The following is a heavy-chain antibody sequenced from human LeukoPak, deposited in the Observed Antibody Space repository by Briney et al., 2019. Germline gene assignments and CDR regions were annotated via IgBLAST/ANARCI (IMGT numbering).Heavy chain of an antibody. CDR1: GYTFTVYY. D-gene: IGHD6-19*01. J-gene: IGHJ4*02. CDR2: INPNNGGA. V-gene: IGHV1-2*06. Sequence: ASVKVSCKASGYTFTVYYMHWVRQAPGQGLEWMGRINPNNGGANSAQKFQGRVTMTRDTSISTAYMELSSLRSDDTAVYYCARDIPSSGWSWGQGTLVTVSS. CDR3: ARDIPSSGWS.